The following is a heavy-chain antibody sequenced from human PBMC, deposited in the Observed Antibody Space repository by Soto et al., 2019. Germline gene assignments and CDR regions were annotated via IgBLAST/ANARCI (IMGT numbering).Heavy chain of an antibody. CDR2: MNPNRGNT. V-gene: IGHV1-8*01. CDR3: ARRGYSSSWYYYYYYGMDV. J-gene: IGHJ6*02. Sequence: QVQLVQSGAEVKKPGASVKVSCKASGYTFTSYDINWVRQATGQGLEWMGWMNPNRGNTGYAQKFQGRVTMTRNTSISTAYRELSSLRSEDTAVYYCARRGYSSSWYYYYYYGMDVWGQGTTVTVSS. D-gene: IGHD6-13*01. CDR1: GYTFTSYD.